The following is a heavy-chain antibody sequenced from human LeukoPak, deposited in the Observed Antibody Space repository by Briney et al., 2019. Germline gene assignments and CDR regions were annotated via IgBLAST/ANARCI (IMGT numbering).Heavy chain of an antibody. CDR1: GFTYRNYD. J-gene: IGHJ6*03. CDR2: IRLEGSNT. Sequence: PGGTLRLFCAASGFTYRNYDMHWARQAPAKGLEEVVFIRLEGSNTQYAESVKGRFTIYRHISKHRLHVAMKSESCEDRAVYYCAKVGGIVLAVYYYMDVWGKGTTVTVS. D-gene: IGHD6-19*01. CDR3: AKVGGIVLAVYYYMDV. V-gene: IGHV3-30*02.